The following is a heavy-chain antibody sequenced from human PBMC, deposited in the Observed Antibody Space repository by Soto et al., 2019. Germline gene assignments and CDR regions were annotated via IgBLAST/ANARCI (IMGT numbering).Heavy chain of an antibody. CDR1: GDTFNSYG. V-gene: IGHV1-69*01. CDR2: IVPMFGTT. D-gene: IGHD6-13*01. J-gene: IGHJ3*01. CDR3: ARDLADVHLWDAFDV. Sequence: QVQLVQSGPELKKPGSSVKVSCKAPGDTFNSYGISWVRQAPGQGLEWMGGIVPMFGTTNLALKFEDRVTITADELMTTVYMEIWGLTSEDTAVYYCARDLADVHLWDAFDVWGHGTRVTVSS.